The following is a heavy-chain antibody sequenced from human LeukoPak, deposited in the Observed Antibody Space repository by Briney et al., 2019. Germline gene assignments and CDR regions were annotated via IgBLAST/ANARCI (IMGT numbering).Heavy chain of an antibody. CDR1: GYTFTGYY. D-gene: IGHD3-9*01. Sequence: GASVKVSCKASGYTFTGYYMHWVRQAPGQGLEWMGWINPNSGGTNYAQKFQGRVTMTRDTSISTAYMELRSLRSDDTAVYYCARSFARDYDILTGYYIGDYWGQGTLITVSS. CDR3: ARSFARDYDILTGYYIGDY. V-gene: IGHV1-2*02. J-gene: IGHJ4*02. CDR2: INPNSGGT.